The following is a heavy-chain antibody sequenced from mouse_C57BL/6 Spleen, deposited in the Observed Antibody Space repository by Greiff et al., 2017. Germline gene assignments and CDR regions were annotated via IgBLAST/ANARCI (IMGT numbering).Heavy chain of an antibody. CDR2: IDPETGGT. CDR3: TREGAWDAPLGY. D-gene: IGHD4-1*01. CDR1: GYTFTDYE. Sequence: VKLQESGAELVRPGASVTLSCKASGYTFTDYEMHWVKQTPVHGLEWIGAIDPETGGTAYNQKFKGKAILTADKSSSTAYMELRSLTSEDSAVYYCTREGAWDAPLGYWGQGTTLTVSS. V-gene: IGHV1-15*01. J-gene: IGHJ2*01.